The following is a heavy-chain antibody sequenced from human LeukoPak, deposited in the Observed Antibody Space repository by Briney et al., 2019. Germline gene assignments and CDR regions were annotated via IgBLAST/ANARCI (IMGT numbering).Heavy chain of an antibody. Sequence: PQTLSLTCTVSGGSISSGGYYWSWIRQHPGKGLEWIGYIYYSGSTYYNPSLKSRVTISVDTSKNQFSLKLSSVTAADTAVYYCARISYGSGSYKFDPWGQGTLVTVSS. CDR3: ARISYGSGSYKFDP. CDR2: IYYSGST. CDR1: GGSISSGGYY. D-gene: IGHD3-10*01. V-gene: IGHV4-31*03. J-gene: IGHJ5*02.